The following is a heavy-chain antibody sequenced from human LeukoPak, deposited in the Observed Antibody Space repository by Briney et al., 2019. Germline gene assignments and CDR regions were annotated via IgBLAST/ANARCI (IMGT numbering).Heavy chain of an antibody. CDR1: GGTFSIYA. Sequence: SVKVSCKASGGTFSIYAISWVRQAPGQGLEWMGGIIPIFGTANYAQKFQGRVTITADESTSTAYMELSSLRSEDTAVYYCARETPDDSSGYYFDYWGQGTLVTVSS. J-gene: IGHJ4*02. D-gene: IGHD3-22*01. V-gene: IGHV1-69*13. CDR3: ARETPDDSSGYYFDY. CDR2: IIPIFGTA.